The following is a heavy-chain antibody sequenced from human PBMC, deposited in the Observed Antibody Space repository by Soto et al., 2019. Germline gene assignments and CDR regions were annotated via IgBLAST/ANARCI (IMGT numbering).Heavy chain of an antibody. CDR3: ARDRYYYDSSGSSPDAFDI. V-gene: IGHV1-46*01. CDR1: GYTFTSYY. D-gene: IGHD3-22*01. J-gene: IGHJ3*02. Sequence: ASVKVSCKASGYTFTSYYMHWVRQAPGQGLEWMGIINPSGGSTSYAQKFQGRVTMTRDTSTSTVYMELSSLRSEDTAVYYCARDRYYYDSSGSSPDAFDIWGQETMVTVS. CDR2: INPSGGST.